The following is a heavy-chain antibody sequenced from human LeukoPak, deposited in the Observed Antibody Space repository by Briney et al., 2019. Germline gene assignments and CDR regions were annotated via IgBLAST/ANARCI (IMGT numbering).Heavy chain of an antibody. CDR2: ISGSGGST. CDR1: GFTFSSYA. D-gene: IGHD4-17*01. Sequence: PGGSLRLSCAASGFTFSSYAMSWVRQAPGQGLEWVSAISGSGGSTYYADSVKGRFTISRDNSKNTLYLQMNSLRAEDTAVYYWAKDRTVTTWEGWIYWGQGTLVTVSS. J-gene: IGHJ4*02. CDR3: AKDRTVTTWEGWIY. V-gene: IGHV3-23*01.